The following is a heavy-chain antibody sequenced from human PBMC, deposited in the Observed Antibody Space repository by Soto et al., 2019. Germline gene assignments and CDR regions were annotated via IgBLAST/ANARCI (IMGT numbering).Heavy chain of an antibody. CDR3: ARDRIEAGGTPRFNYYYGMDV. Sequence: EVQLVESGGGLIQPGGSLRLSCAASGFTVSSTYMTWVRQAPGKGLEWVSVIYGGLTTSYADSVKGRFTISRDNSKNTLFLQLNSLRAEDTAVYYCARDRIEAGGTPRFNYYYGMDVWGQGTTVTVSS. J-gene: IGHJ6*02. D-gene: IGHD6-13*01. V-gene: IGHV3-53*01. CDR2: IYGGLTT. CDR1: GFTVSSTY.